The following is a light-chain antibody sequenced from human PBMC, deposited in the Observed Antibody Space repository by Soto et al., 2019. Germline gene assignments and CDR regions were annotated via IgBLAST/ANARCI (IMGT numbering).Light chain of an antibody. CDR1: QGISNS. CDR3: QRHNSASPLT. J-gene: IGKJ3*01. Sequence: DIQMTQSPSSLSASVGDRVTITCRASQGISNSLAWYQQKPGKAPKLLIYSASTLQSGVPSRFSGSGSGTDFTLTISSLQPEDVATYYCQRHNSASPLTFGPGTKVDL. V-gene: IGKV1-27*01. CDR2: SAS.